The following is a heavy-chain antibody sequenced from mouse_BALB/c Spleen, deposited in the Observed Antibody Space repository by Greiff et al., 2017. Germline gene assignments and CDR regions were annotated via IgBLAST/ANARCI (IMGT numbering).Heavy chain of an antibody. J-gene: IGHJ3*01. D-gene: IGHD1-2*01. CDR3: TRTTATSWFAY. V-gene: IGHV6-6*02. CDR2: IRLKSNNYAT. Sequence: EVKLMESGGGLVQPGGSMKLSCVASGFTFSNYWMNWVRQSPEKGLEWVAEIRLKSNNYATHYAESVKGRFTISRDDSKSSVYLQMNNLRAEDTGIYYCTRTTATSWFAYWGQGTLVTVSA. CDR1: GFTFSNYW.